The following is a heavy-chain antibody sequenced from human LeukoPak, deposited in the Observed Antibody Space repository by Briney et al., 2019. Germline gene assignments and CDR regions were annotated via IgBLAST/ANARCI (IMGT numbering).Heavy chain of an antibody. CDR3: VIHALGTNWIAFEN. Sequence: LGESLLIFCKGSGYTFSTNWVVWVRQMPGKGLEWMGIIYPADSNPRYSPSFQGQVTISADKSISTAYLQWSSLKASDSAMYYCVIHALGTNWIAFENWGHGTLVTVSS. J-gene: IGHJ4*03. CDR2: IYPADSNP. V-gene: IGHV5-51*01. CDR1: GYTFSTNW. D-gene: IGHD3-16*01.